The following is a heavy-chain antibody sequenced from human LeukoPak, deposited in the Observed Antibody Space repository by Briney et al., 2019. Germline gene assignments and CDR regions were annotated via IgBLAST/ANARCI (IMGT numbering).Heavy chain of an antibody. CDR1: GFTFSGSA. J-gene: IGHJ4*02. D-gene: IGHD3-22*01. Sequence: QTGGSLRLSCAASGFTFSGSAMHWVRQASGKELEWVGRIRSKANSYATAYAASVKGRFTISRDDSKNTAYLQMNSLKTEDTAVYYCTSYYDSSGYYHDYWGQGTLVTVSS. CDR2: IRSKANSYAT. CDR3: TSYYDSSGYYHDY. V-gene: IGHV3-73*01.